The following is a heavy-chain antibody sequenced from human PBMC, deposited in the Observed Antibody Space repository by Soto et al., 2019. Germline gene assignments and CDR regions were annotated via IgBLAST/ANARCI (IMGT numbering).Heavy chain of an antibody. D-gene: IGHD6-13*01. CDR2: INAANGDT. Sequence: GGSVKGSCKASGYTFTSYGIHSVRQAPGQRLEWMGWINAANGDTKYSPKFQGRVTITRDTSASTAYMELSSLGSEDKAVYYCVRRHVSATGIDWFDPWGQGTLVTVS. CDR3: VRRHVSATGIDWFDP. CDR1: GYTFTSYG. V-gene: IGHV1-3*01. J-gene: IGHJ5*02.